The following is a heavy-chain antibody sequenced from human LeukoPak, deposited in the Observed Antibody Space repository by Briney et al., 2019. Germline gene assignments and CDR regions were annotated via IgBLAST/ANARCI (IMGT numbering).Heavy chain of an antibody. Sequence: GGSLRLSCAASGFTFSDYYMSWIRQAPGKGLEWVSYISSSGSTIYYADSVKGRFTISRDNAKNSLYLQMNSLRAEDTALYYYAKGLGYSYGYNYFDYWGQGTLVTVSS. J-gene: IGHJ4*02. V-gene: IGHV3-11*01. CDR3: AKGLGYSYGYNYFDY. CDR1: GFTFSDYY. D-gene: IGHD5-18*01. CDR2: ISSSGSTI.